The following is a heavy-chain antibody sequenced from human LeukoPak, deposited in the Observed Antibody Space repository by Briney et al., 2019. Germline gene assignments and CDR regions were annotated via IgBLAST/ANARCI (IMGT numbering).Heavy chain of an antibody. D-gene: IGHD6-6*01. CDR1: GGSISTYY. J-gene: IGHJ6*03. Sequence: SETLSLTCTVSGGSISTYYWSWIRQPPGKGLGWIGYIYYSGSTNYNPSLKSRVTISVDTSKNQFSLNLSSVTAADTAVYYCARRIAARSLYYYYMDVWGKGTTVTVSS. V-gene: IGHV4-59*01. CDR3: ARRIAARSLYYYYMDV. CDR2: IYYSGST.